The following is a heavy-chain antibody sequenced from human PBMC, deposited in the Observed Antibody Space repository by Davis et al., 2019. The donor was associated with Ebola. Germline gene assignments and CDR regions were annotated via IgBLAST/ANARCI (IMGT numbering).Heavy chain of an antibody. J-gene: IGHJ4*02. D-gene: IGHD3-22*01. CDR2: IYHSGSN. CDR3: ARHWTTYYYDSSGYYLLPTRLDY. Sequence: SETLSLTCAVSGGSISSSNWWSWVSQPPGKGLEWIGEIYHSGSNNYNPSLKSRVTIAVDKSKNQFSLKLSSVTAADTAVYYCARHWTTYYYDSSGYYLLPTRLDYWGQGTLVTVSS. CDR1: GGSISSSNW. V-gene: IGHV4-4*02.